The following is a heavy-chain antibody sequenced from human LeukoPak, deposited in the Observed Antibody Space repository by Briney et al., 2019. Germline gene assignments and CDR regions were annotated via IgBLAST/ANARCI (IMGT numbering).Heavy chain of an antibody. CDR1: GGSISGYY. J-gene: IGHJ6*02. Sequence: PSETLSLTCSVSGGSISGYYCSWIRQPPGKGLEWIGYIYYTGSTNYNPSLESRVTISVDTSKNEFSLKLSSVTAADTAVYYCAREDMVRGMDVWGQGTTVTVSS. CDR3: AREDMVRGMDV. CDR2: IYYTGST. D-gene: IGHD3-10*01. V-gene: IGHV4-59*01.